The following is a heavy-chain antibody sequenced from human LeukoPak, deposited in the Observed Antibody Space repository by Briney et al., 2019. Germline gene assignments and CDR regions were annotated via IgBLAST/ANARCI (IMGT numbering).Heavy chain of an antibody. J-gene: IGHJ4*02. CDR2: IIWNGGST. V-gene: IGHV3-20*04. CDR1: GFTFDDCG. Sequence: GGSLRLSCAASGFTFDDCGMSWVRQAPGKGLEWVSGIIWNGGSTGYADSVKGRFTISRDNAKNSLYLQMNSLRAEDTALYYCAREIWEQQLVLFDYWGQGTLVTVSS. CDR3: AREIWEQQLVLFDY. D-gene: IGHD6-13*01.